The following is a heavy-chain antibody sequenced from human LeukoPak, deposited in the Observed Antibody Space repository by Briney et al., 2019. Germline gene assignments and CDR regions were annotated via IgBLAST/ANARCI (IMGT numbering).Heavy chain of an antibody. V-gene: IGHV1-2*02. Sequence: ASVKVSCKASGYTFTDYYMHWVRQAPGQGFEWMGWINPNDGDTNYAQKFRGRVTMTRDTSISTAHMEVSRLRSDDTAVYYCARADFLYCSSSTCLFDYWGQGTLVTVSS. D-gene: IGHD2-2*01. CDR1: GYTFTDYY. J-gene: IGHJ4*02. CDR3: ARADFLYCSSSTCLFDY. CDR2: INPNDGDT.